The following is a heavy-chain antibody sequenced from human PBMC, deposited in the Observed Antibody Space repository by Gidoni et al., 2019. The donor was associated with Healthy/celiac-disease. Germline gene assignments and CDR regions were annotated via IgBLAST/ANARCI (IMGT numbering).Heavy chain of an antibody. CDR2: ISSSGSTI. CDR3: ARSGVAWNY. J-gene: IGHJ4*02. Sequence: VQLVESGGGFVRPGGSLRLSCAAVGFTFSAYYMRGIRQARGKGLEWVSYISSSGSTIYDADSVKGRFTISRDNAKNSLYLQMNSLRAEDTAVYYCARSGVAWNYWGQGTLVTVSS. V-gene: IGHV3-11*01. CDR1: GFTFSAYY. D-gene: IGHD2-15*01.